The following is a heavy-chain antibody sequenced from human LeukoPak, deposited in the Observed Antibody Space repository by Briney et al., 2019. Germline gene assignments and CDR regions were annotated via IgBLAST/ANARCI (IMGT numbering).Heavy chain of an antibody. CDR2: ISGGHGGT. J-gene: IGHJ4*02. Sequence: GGSLRLSCAASGFTLSSYAMSWVRQAPGKGLEWVSSISGGHGGTYYADSVKGRFTISRDNSKDTLYLQMNSLRAEDTAVYYCARQIAYYYDSSGYYTTDYWGQGTLVTVSS. D-gene: IGHD3-22*01. CDR3: ARQIAYYYDSSGYYTTDY. CDR1: GFTLSSYA. V-gene: IGHV3-23*01.